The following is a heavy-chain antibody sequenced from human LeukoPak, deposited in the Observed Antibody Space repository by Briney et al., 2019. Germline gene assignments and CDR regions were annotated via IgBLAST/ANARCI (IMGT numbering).Heavy chain of an antibody. J-gene: IGHJ4*02. D-gene: IGHD3-22*01. V-gene: IGHV3-53*01. CDR2: MYSGGTT. Sequence: PGGSLRLSCAASGFTVSGYYMSWVRQAPGKGLEWVSVMYSGGTTYYADSVKGRFTISRDDSKNTLYLQMNSLRAEDTAVYYCARMLISSGYYVDKGGQGTLVTVSS. CDR3: ARMLISSGYYVDK. CDR1: GFTVSGYY.